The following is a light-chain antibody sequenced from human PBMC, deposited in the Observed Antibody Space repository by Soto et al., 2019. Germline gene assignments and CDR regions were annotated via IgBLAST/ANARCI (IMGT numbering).Light chain of an antibody. J-gene: IGKJ1*01. CDR2: AAS. V-gene: IGKV1-39*01. CDR1: QSIRKY. Sequence: DIQMTQSPSSLSASVGDRVIITCRASQSIRKYLNWYQHKPGKVPTLLIYAASSSQSGVPSRFSGSGSGTEFTLTITSLQPEDFATYYCQQSGDTPPWTFGQGTRWIS. CDR3: QQSGDTPPWT.